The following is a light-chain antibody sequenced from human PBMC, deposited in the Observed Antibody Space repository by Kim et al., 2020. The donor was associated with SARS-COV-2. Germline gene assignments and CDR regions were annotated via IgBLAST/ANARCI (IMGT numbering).Light chain of an antibody. Sequence: SVGDKFTITCRASHSISQWLAWYQQEPGRAPTLLVDKASSLKSGVPSRFSGSGSGTEFTLTISSLQPDDFATYYCQQYNSYWTFGQGTKVDIK. CDR2: KAS. V-gene: IGKV1-5*03. CDR1: HSISQW. J-gene: IGKJ1*01. CDR3: QQYNSYWT.